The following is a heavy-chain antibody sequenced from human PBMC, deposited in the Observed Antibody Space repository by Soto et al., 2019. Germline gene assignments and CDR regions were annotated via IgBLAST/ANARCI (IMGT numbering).Heavy chain of an antibody. D-gene: IGHD2-2*01. V-gene: IGHV4-4*07. J-gene: IGHJ4*02. Sequence: WETLSLTCTVSGGAISSYYWSWIRQPAGKGLEWIGRIYTSGSTNYNPSLKSRVTMSVDTSKNQFSLKLSSVTAADTAVYYCARACSSNSCYDVFDYWGQGTLVTVSS. CDR2: IYTSGST. CDR1: GGAISSYY. CDR3: ARACSSNSCYDVFDY.